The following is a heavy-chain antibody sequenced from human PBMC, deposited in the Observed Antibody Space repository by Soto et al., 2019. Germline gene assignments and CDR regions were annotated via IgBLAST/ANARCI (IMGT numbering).Heavy chain of an antibody. D-gene: IGHD3-9*01. CDR1: GYSIGTGYY. V-gene: IGHV4-38-2*02. CDR3: AGDLNNAWFFH. CDR2: IYHSGNT. Sequence: PSEPLSLTCAVSGYSIGTGYYWGRVRQPPGKGLEWIGAIYHSGNTYSNPSLMSRITMSVDTSKNKFSLKLTSVTAVDTAVYYCAGDLNNAWFFHWGQGALVTVS. J-gene: IGHJ4*02.